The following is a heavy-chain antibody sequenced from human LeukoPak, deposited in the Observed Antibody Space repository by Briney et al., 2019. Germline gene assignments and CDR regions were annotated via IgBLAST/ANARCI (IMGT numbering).Heavy chain of an antibody. Sequence: PSETLSLTCTVSGGSITNYFWSWIRQPPGKGLEWIGFIYYNGSTNYNPSLESRVTISVDTSKSQFSLKLSSVTAADTAVYYCARGSGEYYYDSSGYYPPFDYWGQGTLVTVSS. J-gene: IGHJ4*02. CDR2: IYYNGST. D-gene: IGHD3-22*01. CDR3: ARGSGEYYYDSSGYYPPFDY. V-gene: IGHV4-59*01. CDR1: GGSITNYF.